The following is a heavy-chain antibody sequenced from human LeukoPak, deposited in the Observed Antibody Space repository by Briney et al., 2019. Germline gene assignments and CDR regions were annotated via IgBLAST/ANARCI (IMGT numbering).Heavy chain of an antibody. CDR3: ARADGYSYWFDP. Sequence: SETLSLTCTVSGGSISSYYCSWIRQPPGKGLEWIGYIYYSGTTNYNPSLKSRVTISIDTSRNQFSLKLSSVTSADTAVYYCARADGYSYWFDPWGQGTLVTVSS. J-gene: IGHJ5*02. CDR1: GGSISSYY. D-gene: IGHD5-18*01. CDR2: IYYSGTT. V-gene: IGHV4-59*01.